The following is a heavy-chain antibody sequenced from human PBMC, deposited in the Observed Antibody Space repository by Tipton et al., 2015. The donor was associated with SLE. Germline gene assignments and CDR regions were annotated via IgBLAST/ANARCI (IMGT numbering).Heavy chain of an antibody. CDR3: ARVIAAAGTYYYYYMDV. J-gene: IGHJ6*03. CDR2: IYYSGST. CDR1: GGSISSGGYY. V-gene: IGHV4-31*03. D-gene: IGHD6-13*01. Sequence: TLSLTCTVSGGSISSGGYYWSWIRQHPGKGLEWIGYIYYSGSTCYNPSLKSRVTISVDTSKNQFSLKLSSVTAADTAVYYCARVIAAAGTYYYYYMDVWGKGTTVTVSS.